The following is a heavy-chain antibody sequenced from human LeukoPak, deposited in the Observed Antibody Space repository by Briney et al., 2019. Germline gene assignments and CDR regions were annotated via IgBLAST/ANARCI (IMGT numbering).Heavy chain of an antibody. CDR3: ARAYQPLGGLSLPDY. J-gene: IGHJ4*02. D-gene: IGHD3-16*02. CDR1: GYSFTTYA. V-gene: IGHV7-4-1*02. Sequence: ASVKVSCKASGYSFTTYAMNWLRQAPGQGLEWMGWINPNTGNPTYAPGFTGRFVFSLDTSVSTAYLQISGLKADDTAVYYCARAYQPLGGLSLPDYLGQGTLVSVSS. CDR2: INPNTGNP.